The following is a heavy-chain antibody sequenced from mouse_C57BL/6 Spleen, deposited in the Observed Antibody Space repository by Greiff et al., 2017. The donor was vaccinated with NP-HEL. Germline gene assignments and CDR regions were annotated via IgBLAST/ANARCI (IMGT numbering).Heavy chain of an antibody. V-gene: IGHV1-69*01. D-gene: IGHD1-1*01. CDR1: GYTFTSYW. CDR2: IDPSDSYT. CDR3: ARGPGDGSSYVGVHHAMDY. J-gene: IGHJ4*01. Sequence: VQLQQPGAELVMPGASVKLSCKASGYTFTSYWMHWVKQRPGQGLEWIGEIDPSDSYTNYNQKFKGKSTLTVDKSSSTAYMQLSSLTSEDSAVYYCARGPGDGSSYVGVHHAMDYWGQGTSVTVSS.